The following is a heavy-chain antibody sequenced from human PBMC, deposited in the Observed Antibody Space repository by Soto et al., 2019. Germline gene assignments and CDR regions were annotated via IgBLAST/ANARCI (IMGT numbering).Heavy chain of an antibody. J-gene: IGHJ6*02. CDR1: GFTFSSYA. Sequence: PGGSLRLSCAASGFTFSSYAMSWVRQAPGKGLEWVSAISGSGGSTYYADSVKGRFTISRDNSKNTLYLQMNSLRAEDTAVYYCAKAGQQLVYYYYGMDVWGQGTTVTVSS. CDR2: ISGSGGST. D-gene: IGHD6-13*01. CDR3: AKAGQQLVYYYYGMDV. V-gene: IGHV3-23*01.